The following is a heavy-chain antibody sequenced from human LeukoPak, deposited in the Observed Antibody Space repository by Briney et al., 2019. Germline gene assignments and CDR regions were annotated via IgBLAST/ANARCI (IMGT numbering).Heavy chain of an antibody. V-gene: IGHV3-21*04. CDR1: GFTFSSYS. CDR3: ARDQSYCGGDCYDAFDI. Sequence: GGSLRLSCAASGFTFSSYSMNWVRQAPGKGLEWVSSISSSSSYIYYADSVKGRFTISRDNAKNSLYLQMNSLRAEDTAVYYCARDQSYCGGDCYDAFDIWGQGTMVTVSS. J-gene: IGHJ3*02. CDR2: ISSSSSYI. D-gene: IGHD2-21*02.